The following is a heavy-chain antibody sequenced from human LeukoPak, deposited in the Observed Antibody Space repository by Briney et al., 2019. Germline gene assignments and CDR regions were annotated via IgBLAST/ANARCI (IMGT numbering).Heavy chain of an antibody. CDR1: GFTVSSKY. CDR2: IYSGGST. V-gene: IGHV3-53*04. D-gene: IGHD3-10*01. J-gene: IGHJ6*02. CDR3: ARGSGEFYYGMDV. Sequence: GGSLRLSCAASGFTVSSKYMSWVRQAPGKGLEWVSVIYSGGSTYYADSVKGRFTISRHNSKNTVYLEMNSLGAEDTAVYYCARGSGEFYYGMDVWGQGATVTVSS.